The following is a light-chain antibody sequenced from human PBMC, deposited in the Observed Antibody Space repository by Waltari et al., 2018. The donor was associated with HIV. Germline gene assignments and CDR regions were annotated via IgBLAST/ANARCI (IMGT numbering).Light chain of an antibody. CDR1: SGSIASNY. J-gene: IGLJ2*01. CDR3: QSYDSSIVV. Sequence: NFMLTQPHSVSESPGKTVTISCTRSSGSIASNYVQWYQQRPGSAPTTVIYEDNQRPSGVPVRFSGSLDRSSNSASLTISGLKTEDEADYYCQSYDSSIVVFGGGTKLTVL. CDR2: EDN. V-gene: IGLV6-57*04.